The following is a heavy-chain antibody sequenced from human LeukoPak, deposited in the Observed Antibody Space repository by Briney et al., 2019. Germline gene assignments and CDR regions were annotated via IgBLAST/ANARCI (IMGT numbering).Heavy chain of an antibody. V-gene: IGHV3-23*01. Sequence: GGSLRLSCAASGFTFNDFAMTWVRQAPGKGLEWVSSIGGAGTYYADSVKGRFTISRDNSKNMLYLQLNSLRAGDTAMYYCAKNLGPFDVRGQGTMVTVSS. D-gene: IGHD3-16*01. CDR1: GFTFNDFA. CDR2: IGGAGT. J-gene: IGHJ3*01. CDR3: AKNLGPFDV.